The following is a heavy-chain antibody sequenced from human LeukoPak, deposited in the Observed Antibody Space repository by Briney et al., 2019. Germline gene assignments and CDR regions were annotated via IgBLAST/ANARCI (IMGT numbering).Heavy chain of an antibody. CDR3: ARDLHYYVAMDV. V-gene: IGHV3-7*05. D-gene: IGHD3-10*02. CDR2: IKGDGSDI. Sequence: PGGSLRLSCAASGFTFTTYSMTWVRQAPGRGLEWVARIKGDGSDIHYVDSVKGRFTISRDNARNSLYLQMNSLRAEDTAVYYCARDLHYYVAMDVWGQGTTVTVSS. J-gene: IGHJ6*02. CDR1: GFTFTTYS.